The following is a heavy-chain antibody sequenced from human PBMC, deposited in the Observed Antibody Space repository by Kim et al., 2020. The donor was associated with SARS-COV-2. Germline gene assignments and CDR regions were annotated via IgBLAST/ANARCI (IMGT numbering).Heavy chain of an antibody. Sequence: SETLSLTCTVSGGSISSGSYYWSWIRQPAGKGLEWIGRIYTSGSTNYNPSLKSRVTISVDTAKTQFSLKLSSGTAADTAVYYCARENPASCGGDCYPYYYYALDVWGQGTTVTVSS. D-gene: IGHD2-21*02. J-gene: IGHJ6*02. CDR1: GGSISSGSYY. V-gene: IGHV4-61*02. CDR2: IYTSGST. CDR3: ARENPASCGGDCYPYYYYALDV.